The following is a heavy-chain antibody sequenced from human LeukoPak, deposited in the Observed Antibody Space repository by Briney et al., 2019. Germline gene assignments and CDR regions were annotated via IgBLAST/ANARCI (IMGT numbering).Heavy chain of an antibody. CDR3: AKELRSGYDRTGVNYGMDV. J-gene: IGHJ6*02. CDR2: ISGSGGST. CDR1: GFTFSSYG. V-gene: IGHV3-23*01. D-gene: IGHD5-12*01. Sequence: TGGSLRLSCAASGFTFSSYGMHWVRQAPGKGLEWVSAISGSGGSTYYADSVKGRFTISRDNSKNTLYLQMNSLRAEDTAVYYCAKELRSGYDRTGVNYGMDVWGQGTTVTVSS.